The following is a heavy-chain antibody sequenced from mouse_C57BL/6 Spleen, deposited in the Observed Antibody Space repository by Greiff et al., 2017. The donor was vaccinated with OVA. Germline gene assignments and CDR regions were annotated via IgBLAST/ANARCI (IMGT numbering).Heavy chain of an antibody. Sequence: VQLQQPGAELVKPGASVKLSCKASGYTFPSYWMNWVKQRPGQGLEWIGMIHPNSGSTNYNEKFKSNATLTVDKSSSTAYMQLSSLTSEDSAVYYCARVFITTVVATRDFDYWGQGTTLTVSS. CDR1: GYTFPSYW. CDR2: IHPNSGST. V-gene: IGHV1-64*01. CDR3: ARVFITTVVATRDFDY. J-gene: IGHJ2*01. D-gene: IGHD1-1*01.